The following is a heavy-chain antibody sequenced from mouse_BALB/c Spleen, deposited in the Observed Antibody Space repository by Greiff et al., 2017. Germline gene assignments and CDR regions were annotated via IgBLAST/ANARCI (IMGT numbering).Heavy chain of an antibody. CDR2: ISSGGGYT. CDR1: GFTFSSYA. D-gene: IGHD2-14*01. V-gene: IGHV5-9-4*01. Sequence: EVHLVESGGGLVKPGGSLKLSCEASGFTFSSYAMPWVRQSPEKGLEWVAEISSGGGYTNYPDTVTGRFTISRDNAKNTLYLEMSSLRSEDTAMYYCARGTTDWYFDVWGAGTTVTVSS. CDR3: ARGTTDWYFDV. J-gene: IGHJ1*01.